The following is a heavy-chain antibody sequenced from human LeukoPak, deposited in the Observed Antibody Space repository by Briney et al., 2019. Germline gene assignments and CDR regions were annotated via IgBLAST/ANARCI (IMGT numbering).Heavy chain of an antibody. V-gene: IGHV4-34*01. Sequence: PGGSLRLSCAASGFTVSSNYMSWVRQPPGKGLEWIGEINHSGSTNYNPSLKSRVTISVDTSKNQFSLKLSSVTAADTAVYYCARGRYLPLYFDYWGQGTLVTVSS. CDR1: GFTVSSNY. J-gene: IGHJ4*02. D-gene: IGHD3-16*02. CDR2: INHSGST. CDR3: ARGRYLPLYFDY.